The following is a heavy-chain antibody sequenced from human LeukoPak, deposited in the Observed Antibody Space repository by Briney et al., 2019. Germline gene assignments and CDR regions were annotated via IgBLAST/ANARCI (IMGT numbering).Heavy chain of an antibody. V-gene: IGHV4-39*01. Sequence: SETLSLTCTVSGGSISSSGYYWGWIRQPPGKGLEWIASIYYSGSTYYNPSLKCRDTISVDTSKNQLSLKLSSLTAADTAVYYCARHEYSGSYYGLSWFDPWGQGTLVTVSS. CDR2: IYYSGST. CDR3: ARHEYSGSYYGLSWFDP. D-gene: IGHD1-26*01. CDR1: GGSISSSGYY. J-gene: IGHJ5*02.